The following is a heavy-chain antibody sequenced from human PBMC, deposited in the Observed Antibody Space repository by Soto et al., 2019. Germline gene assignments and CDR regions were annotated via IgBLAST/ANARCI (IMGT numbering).Heavy chain of an antibody. CDR1: GYTFTTYT. J-gene: IGHJ4*02. D-gene: IGHD3-3*01. CDR3: ARGPLFLEWLGSYYLDF. Sequence: GSSVNVSCKTSGYTFTTYTISWVRQAPGQGLEWMGWINPYNGHTDYAQSLQGRVTMTRDIPTSTAYMEPRGLRSDDTAVYYCARGPLFLEWLGSYYLDFWGQGTLVTVSS. CDR2: INPYNGHT. V-gene: IGHV1-18*04.